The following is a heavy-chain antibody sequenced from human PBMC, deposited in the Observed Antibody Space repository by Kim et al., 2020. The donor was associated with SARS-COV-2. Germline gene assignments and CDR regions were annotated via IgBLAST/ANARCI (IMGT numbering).Heavy chain of an antibody. CDR1: GFTFSSYS. CDR2: ISSSSSYI. J-gene: IGHJ4*02. Sequence: GGSLRLSCAASGFTFSSYSMNWVRQAPGKGLEWVSSISSSSSYIYYADSVKGRFTISRDNAKNSLYLQMNSLRAEDTAVYYCAKPDCSSTSCYTVDYWGQGTLVTVSS. D-gene: IGHD2-2*02. V-gene: IGHV3-21*01. CDR3: AKPDCSSTSCYTVDY.